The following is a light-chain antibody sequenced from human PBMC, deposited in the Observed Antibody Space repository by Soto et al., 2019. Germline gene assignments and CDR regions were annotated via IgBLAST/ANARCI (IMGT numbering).Light chain of an antibody. V-gene: IGKV3-20*01. CDR2: GAS. J-gene: IGKJ1*01. CDR3: QQYGSSPWT. CDR1: QSVTSSY. Sequence: VLTQSPGTVSLSPGERGTLSCRATQSVTSSYLAWYQQKTGQAPRLLIYGASSRATGIPDRFSGSGSGTDFTLTISSLEPEDFAVYYCQQYGSSPWTFGQGTKVDI.